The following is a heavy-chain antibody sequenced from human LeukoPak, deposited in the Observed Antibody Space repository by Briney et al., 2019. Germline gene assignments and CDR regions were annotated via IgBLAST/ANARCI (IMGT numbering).Heavy chain of an antibody. CDR2: MYYSGRT. Sequence: PSETLSLTCTVSGGSISSYYWSWIRQPPGKGLEWIGYMYYSGRTNYNPSLKSRVAISINTSKNQFSLRLSSVTAADTAVHYCARGSDYGDYWGQGTLVTVSS. J-gene: IGHJ4*02. CDR1: GGSISSYY. D-gene: IGHD3-10*01. CDR3: ARGSDYGDY. V-gene: IGHV4-59*01.